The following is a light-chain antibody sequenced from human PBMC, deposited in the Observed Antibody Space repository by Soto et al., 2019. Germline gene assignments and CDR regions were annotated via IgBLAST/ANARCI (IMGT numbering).Light chain of an antibody. CDR2: DAS. CDR3: QQRSNWPGT. J-gene: IGKJ1*01. V-gene: IGKV3-11*01. CDR1: QSVSSY. Sequence: EIVLTQSPATLSLSPGERATLSCRASQSVSSYLAWYQQKPGQAPRLLIYDASNRATGIPARFSGSGSGTDFTLTISSLEPEXFAVYYCQQRSNWPGTFGQGTKVEIK.